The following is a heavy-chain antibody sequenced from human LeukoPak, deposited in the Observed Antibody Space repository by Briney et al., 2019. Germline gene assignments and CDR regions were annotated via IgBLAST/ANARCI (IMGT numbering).Heavy chain of an antibody. CDR1: GFTFSNYA. J-gene: IGHJ6*03. CDR3: AKDKGYGDFKVYYMDV. CDR2: IRYDGSNK. D-gene: IGHD4-17*01. Sequence: GGSLRLSCAVSGFTFSNYAIHWVRQAPGKGLEWVAFIRYDGSNKYYADSVKGRFTISRDNSKNTLYLQMNSLRAEDTAVYYCAKDKGYGDFKVYYMDVWGKGTTVTISS. V-gene: IGHV3-30*02.